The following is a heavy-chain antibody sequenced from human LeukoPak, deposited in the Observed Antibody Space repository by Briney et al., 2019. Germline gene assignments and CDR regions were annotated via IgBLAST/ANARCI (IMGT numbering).Heavy chain of an antibody. J-gene: IGHJ2*01. Sequence: PSETLSLTCTVSGGSISSSSYYWGWIRQPPGKGLEWIGSIYNSGSTYYNPSLKSRVTISVDTSKNQFSLKLSSVTAADTAVYYCARSGRRVPVPAAYWYFDLWGRGTLVTVSS. CDR3: ARSGRRVPVPAAYWYFDL. V-gene: IGHV4-39*01. D-gene: IGHD2-2*01. CDR2: IYNSGST. CDR1: GGSISSSSYY.